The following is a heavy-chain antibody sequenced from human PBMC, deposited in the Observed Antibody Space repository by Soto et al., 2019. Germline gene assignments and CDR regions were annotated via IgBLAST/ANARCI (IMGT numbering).Heavy chain of an antibody. V-gene: IGHV4-59*01. D-gene: IGHD3-10*01. CDR1: GGSISRYY. Sequence: SETLSLTCSVSGGSISRYYWSWIRQPPGKGLEWIGYAYYSGDTGYNPSLKSRVTMAVDTSKSQVSLKLSSVTAADTAVYYCAKDRRTYCGGRTGEVKGNWFDPWGQGALVTVPS. CDR2: AYYSGDT. CDR3: AKDRRTYCGGRTGEVKGNWFDP. J-gene: IGHJ5*02.